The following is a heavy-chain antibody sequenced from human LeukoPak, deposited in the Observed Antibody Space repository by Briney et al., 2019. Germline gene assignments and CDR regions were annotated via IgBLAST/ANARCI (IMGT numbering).Heavy chain of an antibody. CDR3: ARFSPRAMGNYLDF. CDR1: GGSISSGSYS. CDR2: IYPRGST. J-gene: IGHJ4*02. Sequence: SETLSLTCAVSGGSISSGSYSWSWIRQPPGKGLEWIGYIYPRGSTYYNPSLKSRVILSLDKSANQFSLNLSSVTAADTAVYYCARFSPRAMGNYLDFWGRGTLVTVSS. D-gene: IGHD7-27*01. V-gene: IGHV4-30-2*01.